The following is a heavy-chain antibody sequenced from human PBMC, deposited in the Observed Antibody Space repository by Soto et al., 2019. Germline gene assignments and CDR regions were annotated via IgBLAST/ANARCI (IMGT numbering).Heavy chain of an antibody. J-gene: IGHJ4*02. V-gene: IGHV1-69*13. CDR1: GGTFSSYA. D-gene: IGHD5-18*01. CDR3: ATSAGYSYGSQYFDY. Sequence: SVKVSCKASGGTFSSYAISWVRQAPGQGLEWMGGIIPIFGTANYAQKFQGRVTITADESTSTAYMELSSLRSEDTAVYYCATSAGYSYGSQYFDYWCQGTLVPVSS. CDR2: IIPIFGTA.